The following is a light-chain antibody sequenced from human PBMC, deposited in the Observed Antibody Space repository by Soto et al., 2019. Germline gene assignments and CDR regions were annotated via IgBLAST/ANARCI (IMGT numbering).Light chain of an antibody. J-gene: IGKJ1*01. CDR2: DAS. CDR1: QSISTW. CDR3: QQYDSDSRT. Sequence: DIQMTQSPSTLSASVGDRVTITCRASQSISTWLAWYQQKPGKAPKLLIYDASSLQGGVPSRFSGSGSGTEFTLTISSLQPDDVASYSCQQYDSDSRTFGQGTEVEIK. V-gene: IGKV1-5*01.